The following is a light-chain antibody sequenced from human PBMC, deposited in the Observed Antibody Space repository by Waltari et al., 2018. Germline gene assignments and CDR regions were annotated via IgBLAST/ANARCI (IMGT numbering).Light chain of an antibody. CDR2: DVT. CDR1: SRDLRTYNY. J-gene: IGLJ3*02. CDR3: CSYTGGYTWV. Sequence: QSALTQPRSVSGSPGQSVPISCTGTSRDLRTYNYVSWYQQHPGKAPKLLIHDVTRRPSGVPDRFSGSRSGNTASLTISGLQAEDEADYYCCSYTGGYTWVFGGGTKLTVL. V-gene: IGLV2-11*01.